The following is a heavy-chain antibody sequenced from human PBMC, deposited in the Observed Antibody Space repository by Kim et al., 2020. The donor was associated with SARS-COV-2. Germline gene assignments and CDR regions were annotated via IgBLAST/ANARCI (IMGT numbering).Heavy chain of an antibody. CDR2: IYQSGGT. D-gene: IGHD4-4*01. V-gene: IGHV4-30-2*01. CDR3: TRGPYSDYFDY. CDR1: GASISSGSYS. J-gene: IGHJ4*02. Sequence: SETLSLTCDVSGASISSGSYSWSWIRQPPGQGLEWIASIYQSGGTYYNPSLKSRATISVDRSKNQFSLTLTSVTAADTAVHYCTRGPYSDYFDYWGQGTL.